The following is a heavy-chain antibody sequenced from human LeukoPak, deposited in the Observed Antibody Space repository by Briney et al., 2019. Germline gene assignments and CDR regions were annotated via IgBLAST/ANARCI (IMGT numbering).Heavy chain of an antibody. CDR2: IDPSDSYT. J-gene: IGHJ1*01. CDR3: ARANYYDSSGYSFQH. V-gene: IGHV5-10-1*01. Sequence: GESLKISCKGSGXSFTSYWISWVRQMPGKGLEWMGRIDPSDSYTNYSPSFQGHVTISADKSISTAYLQWSSLKASDTAMYYCARANYYDSSGYSFQHWGQGTLVTVSS. CDR1: GXSFTSYW. D-gene: IGHD3-22*01.